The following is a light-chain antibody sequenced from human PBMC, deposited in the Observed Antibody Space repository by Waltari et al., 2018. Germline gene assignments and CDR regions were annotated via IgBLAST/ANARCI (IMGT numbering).Light chain of an antibody. CDR3: TSFTSTSTYV. J-gene: IGLJ1*01. CDR1: SSDVGGYNY. CDR2: DVN. V-gene: IGLV2-14*03. Sequence: QSALTQPASVSGSPGQSITISCTGTSSDVGGYNYVSWYQQHPGTAPKLMIFDVNKRPSGVSNRFSGSKSDNTASLTISVLQTEDEADYFCTSFTSTSTYVFGGGTKVTVL.